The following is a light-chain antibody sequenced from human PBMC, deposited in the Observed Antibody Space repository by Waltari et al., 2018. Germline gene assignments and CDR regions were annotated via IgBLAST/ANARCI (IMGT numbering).Light chain of an antibody. V-gene: IGLV2-23*01. Sequence: QSALTQPASVSGSPGQSITISCTVSSSDVGNFNLVSWYQLHPGKAPKLLIYEATKRPSWISNRFSGSKSGNTASLTISGLQAEDEADYYCCSYAGSSSPRLFGGGTKLSVL. CDR2: EAT. CDR3: CSYAGSSSPRL. CDR1: SSDVGNFNL. J-gene: IGLJ3*02.